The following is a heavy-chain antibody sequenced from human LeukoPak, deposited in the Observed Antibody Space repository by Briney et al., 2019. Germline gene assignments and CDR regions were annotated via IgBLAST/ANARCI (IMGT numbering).Heavy chain of an antibody. D-gene: IGHD6-6*01. J-gene: IGHJ6*03. CDR3: AVSSSGVYYYYCYMDV. CDR2: INHSGST. V-gene: IGHV4-34*01. Sequence: PSDTLSLICAVYGGPFRGYYWSWIRQPPGKGLEWIGEINHSGSTNYNPSLKSRVTISVDTSKNQFSLKLSSVPAADAAVYYCAVSSSGVYYYYCYMDVWGKGTTVTVSS. CDR1: GGPFRGYY.